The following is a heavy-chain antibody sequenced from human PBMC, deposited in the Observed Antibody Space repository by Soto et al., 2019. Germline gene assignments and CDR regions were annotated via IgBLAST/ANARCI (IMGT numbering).Heavy chain of an antibody. V-gene: IGHV1-69*02. CDR2: IIPILGIA. J-gene: IGHJ4*02. CDR3: TRSVVVRGIFTFDY. CDR1: GGTFSSYT. D-gene: IGHD3-10*01. Sequence: ASVKVSCKASGGTFSSYTISWVRQAPGQGLEWMGRIIPILGIANYAQKFQGRVTITADKSTSTAYMELSSLRSEDTAVYYCTRSVVVRGIFTFDYWGQGTLVTSPQ.